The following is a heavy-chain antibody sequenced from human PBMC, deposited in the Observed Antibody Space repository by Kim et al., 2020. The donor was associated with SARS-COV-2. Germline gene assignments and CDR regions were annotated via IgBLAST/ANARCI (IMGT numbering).Heavy chain of an antibody. J-gene: IGHJ5*01. CDR1: GFTLGNYG. CDR2: IKFDGSEQ. V-gene: IGHV3-7*01. Sequence: GGSLRLSCEASGFTLGNYGMSWVRQAPGKGSQWVANIKFDGSEQNYVASVRGRFTVSRDNAKNSMYLQMNSLRAEDTAIYYCARDKAVGSGWSDSWGQGTLVTVSA. D-gene: IGHD6-19*01. CDR3: ARDKAVGSGWSDS.